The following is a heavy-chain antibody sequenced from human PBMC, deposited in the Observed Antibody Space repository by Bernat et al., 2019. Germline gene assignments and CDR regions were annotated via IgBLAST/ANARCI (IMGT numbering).Heavy chain of an antibody. CDR3: AKDFYDFWSGYSSAFDI. Sequence: EVQLLESGGGLVRPGGSLRLSCAASGFTFTSYAMSWVRQAPGKGLEWVSAISGSGGSTYYADSVKGRFTISRDNSKNTLYLQMNSLRAEDTAVYYCAKDFYDFWSGYSSAFDIWGQGTMVTVSS. J-gene: IGHJ3*02. D-gene: IGHD3-3*01. V-gene: IGHV3-23*01. CDR2: ISGSGGST. CDR1: GFTFTSYA.